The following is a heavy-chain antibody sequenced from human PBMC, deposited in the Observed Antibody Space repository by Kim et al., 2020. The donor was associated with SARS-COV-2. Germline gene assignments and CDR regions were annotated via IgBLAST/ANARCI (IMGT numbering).Heavy chain of an antibody. D-gene: IGHD2-2*02. J-gene: IGHJ6*02. V-gene: IGHV4-34*01. CDR1: GGSFSGYY. CDR3: ARRTLKMPVPAAIRGEPTGMDV. Sequence: SETLSLTCAVYGGSFSGYYWSWIRQPPGKGLEWIGEINHSGSTNYNPSLKSRVTISVDTSKNQFSLKLSSVTAADTAVYYCARRTLKMPVPAAIRGEPTGMDVWGQGTTVTVSS. CDR2: INHSGST.